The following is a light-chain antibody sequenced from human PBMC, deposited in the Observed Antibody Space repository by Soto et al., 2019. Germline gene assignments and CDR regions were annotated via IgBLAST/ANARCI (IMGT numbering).Light chain of an antibody. J-gene: IGKJ1*01. CDR2: WAS. CDR1: QSVLYSSNNKNY. Sequence: DIVMTQSPDSLGVSLGERATINCKSSQSVLYSSNNKNYLSWYQQKLGQPPKLLIYWASTRESGVPDRFSGSGSGADFTLTISSLQAEDVAVYYCQQYYSTPWTFGQGTKVEIK. CDR3: QQYYSTPWT. V-gene: IGKV4-1*01.